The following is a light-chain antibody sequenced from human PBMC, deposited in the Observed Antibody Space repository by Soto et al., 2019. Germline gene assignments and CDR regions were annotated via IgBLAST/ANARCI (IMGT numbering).Light chain of an antibody. Sequence: QSVLTQPASVSGSLGQSITISCTVGSYNFVSWYQQHPGKAPKVLIYEVSKRPSGVSDRFSGSKSGNTASLTISGLQAEDEADYYCCSDAGRSTYVFGTGTKVTVL. CDR1: GSYNF. CDR2: EVS. V-gene: IGLV2-23*02. J-gene: IGLJ1*01. CDR3: CSDAGRSTYV.